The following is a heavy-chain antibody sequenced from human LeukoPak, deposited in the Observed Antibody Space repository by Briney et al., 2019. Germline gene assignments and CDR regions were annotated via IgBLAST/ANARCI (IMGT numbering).Heavy chain of an antibody. V-gene: IGHV4-4*07. Sequence: SETLSLTCTLSGGSISGYYWSWIRQPAGEGLEWIGRIYISGSTKYNPFLHSRVTMSVDTSKNQFSLKLSSVTAADTAVYYCARDMGYYDSSGYHSYGMDVWGPGTTVTVSS. CDR1: GGSISGYY. J-gene: IGHJ6*02. CDR3: ARDMGYYDSSGYHSYGMDV. CDR2: IYISGST. D-gene: IGHD3-22*01.